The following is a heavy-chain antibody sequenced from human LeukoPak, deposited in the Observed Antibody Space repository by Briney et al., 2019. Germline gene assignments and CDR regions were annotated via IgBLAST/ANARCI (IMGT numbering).Heavy chain of an antibody. CDR3: AREGPSPPHDAFDI. CDR2: ISPNSGGT. Sequence: ASVKVSCKASGYTFTGYYIHWVRQAPGQGLEWMGWISPNSGGTNYAQKFQGRVTMTRDTSITTAYMELSRLRSDDTAVYYCAREGPSPPHDAFDIWGQGTMVTVSS. V-gene: IGHV1-2*02. CDR1: GYTFTGYY. J-gene: IGHJ3*02.